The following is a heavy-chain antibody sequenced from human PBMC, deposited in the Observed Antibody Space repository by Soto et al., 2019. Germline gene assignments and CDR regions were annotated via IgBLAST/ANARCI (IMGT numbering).Heavy chain of an antibody. J-gene: IGHJ6*02. Sequence: SETLSLTCTVSGGSMNTYYWGWFRQPPEKGLEWVGYIYYSGSTTYSPSLKSRVTISVDTSKNQFSLKLSSVTAADTAVYYCARRLYYDSSGFEGGGMDVWGQGTTVTVSS. CDR3: ARRLYYDSSGFEGGGMDV. D-gene: IGHD3-22*01. CDR2: IYYSGST. CDR1: GGSMNTYY. V-gene: IGHV4-59*08.